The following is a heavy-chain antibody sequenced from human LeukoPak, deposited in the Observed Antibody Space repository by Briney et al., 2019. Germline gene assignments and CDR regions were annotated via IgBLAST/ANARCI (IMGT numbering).Heavy chain of an antibody. J-gene: IGHJ4*02. Sequence: GGSLRLSCAASGFPFSAYSMNWVRQAPGKGLEWVSSICVSSNYMYYADSVKGRFTISRDNAKNSLYLHMNSLRADDTAVYYCAKAYYDSSGYSYYFDYWGQGTLVTVSS. D-gene: IGHD3-22*01. CDR1: GFPFSAYS. CDR3: AKAYYDSSGYSYYFDY. V-gene: IGHV3-21*01. CDR2: ICVSSNYM.